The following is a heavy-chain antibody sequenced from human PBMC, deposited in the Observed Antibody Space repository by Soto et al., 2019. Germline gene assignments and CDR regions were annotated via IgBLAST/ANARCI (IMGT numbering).Heavy chain of an antibody. CDR2: INGYNGNT. J-gene: IGHJ6*02. Sequence: QVQLVQSGAEVKKPGASVKVSCKASGYTFTSYGITWVRQAPGQGLEWLGWINGYNGNTNYAQKLQGRVTMTTDTSTSTAYMELRSLRSDDTAVYYCARMGAVPYSYYGMDVWGQGTTVTVSS. CDR3: ARMGAVPYSYYGMDV. D-gene: IGHD2-21*01. CDR1: GYTFTSYG. V-gene: IGHV1-18*01.